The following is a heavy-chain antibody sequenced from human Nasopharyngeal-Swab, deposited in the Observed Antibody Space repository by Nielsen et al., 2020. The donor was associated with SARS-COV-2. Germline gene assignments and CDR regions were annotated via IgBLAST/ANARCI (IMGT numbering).Heavy chain of an antibody. CDR3: ARGEIQLWLRSAFDI. J-gene: IGHJ3*02. CDR1: GFTFSSYA. D-gene: IGHD5-18*01. CDR2: ISSNGGST. V-gene: IGHV3-64*01. Sequence: LSLTCAASGFTFSSYAMHWVRQAPGKGLEYVSAISSNGGSTYYANSVKGRFTISRDNSKNTLYLQMGSLRAEDMAVYYCARGEIQLWLRSAFDIWGQGTTVTVS.